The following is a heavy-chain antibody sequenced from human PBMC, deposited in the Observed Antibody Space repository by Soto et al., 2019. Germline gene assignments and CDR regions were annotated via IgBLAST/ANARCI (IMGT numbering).Heavy chain of an antibody. D-gene: IGHD4-17*01. V-gene: IGHV4-34*01. Sequence: QVQLQQWGAGLLKPSETLSLTCAVYGGSFSGYYWSWIRQPPGKGLEWIGEINHSGSTNYNPSLKSRVTISVDTSKNQFSLKLSSVTAADTAVYYCARGGGTTVTTRYFDYWGQGTLVTVSS. CDR3: ARGGGTTVTTRYFDY. J-gene: IGHJ4*02. CDR1: GGSFSGYY. CDR2: INHSGST.